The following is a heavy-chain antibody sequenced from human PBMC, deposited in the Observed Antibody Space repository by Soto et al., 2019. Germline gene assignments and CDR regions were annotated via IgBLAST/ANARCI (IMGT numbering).Heavy chain of an antibody. CDR2: ISYDGSNK. V-gene: IGHV3-30-3*01. CDR3: ARDGYRQQLVPFDY. J-gene: IGHJ4*02. CDR1: GFTFSSYA. Sequence: GGSLRLSCAASGFTFSSYAMHWVRQAPGKGLEWVAVISYDGSNKYYADSVKGRFTISRDNSKNTLCLQMNSLRAEDTAVYYCARDGYRQQLVPFDYWGQGTLVTVSS. D-gene: IGHD6-13*01.